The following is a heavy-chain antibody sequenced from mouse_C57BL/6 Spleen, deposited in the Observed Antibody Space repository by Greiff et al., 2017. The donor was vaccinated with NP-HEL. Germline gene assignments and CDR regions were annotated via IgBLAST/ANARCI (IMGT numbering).Heavy chain of an antibody. CDR3: TREGLYYGNQYYFDY. J-gene: IGHJ2*01. D-gene: IGHD2-1*01. Sequence: VQLQQSGAELVRPGASVTLSCKASGYTFTDYEMHWVKQTPVHGLEWIGAIDPETGGTAYNQKFKGKAIRTADKSSSTAYMELRSLTSEDSAVYYCTREGLYYGNQYYFDYWGQGTTLTVSS. V-gene: IGHV1-15*01. CDR1: GYTFTDYE. CDR2: IDPETGGT.